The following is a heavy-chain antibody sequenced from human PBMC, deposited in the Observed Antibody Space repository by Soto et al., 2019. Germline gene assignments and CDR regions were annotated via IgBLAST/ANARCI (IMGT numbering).Heavy chain of an antibody. Sequence: GGSLRLSCAASGFIFENFGMSWVRQAPGKGLEWISSISGSGFKKYYADSVKGRFTISRDNSKSTVYLELNNLSAEDTAVYYCARFDYDSEYYYGMDVWGQGTTVTVSS. D-gene: IGHD4-17*01. CDR2: ISGSGFKK. J-gene: IGHJ6*02. V-gene: IGHV3-23*01. CDR1: GFIFENFG. CDR3: ARFDYDSEYYYGMDV.